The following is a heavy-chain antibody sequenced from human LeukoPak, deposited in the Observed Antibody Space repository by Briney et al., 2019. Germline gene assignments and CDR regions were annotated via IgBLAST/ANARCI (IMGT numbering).Heavy chain of an antibody. CDR3: ATDRGRSGSYYGRNYFDY. CDR2: IVVGSGNT. V-gene: IGHV1-58*01. J-gene: IGHJ4*02. D-gene: IGHD1-26*01. Sequence: SVKVSCKASGFTFTSSAVQWVRQARGQRLEWIGWIVVGSGNTNYAQKFQERVTITRDMSTSTAYMELSSLRSEDTAVYYCATDRGRSGSYYGRNYFDYWGQGTLVTVSS. CDR1: GFTFTSSA.